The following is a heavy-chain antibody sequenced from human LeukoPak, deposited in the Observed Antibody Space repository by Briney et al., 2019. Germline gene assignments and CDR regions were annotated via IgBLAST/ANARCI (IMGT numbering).Heavy chain of an antibody. V-gene: IGHV3-30*02. J-gene: IGHJ3*02. CDR3: GSIVVVPAARVADAFDI. Sequence: GGSLRLSCAASGFTFSSYGMHWVRQAPGKGLEWVAFIWYDGSNKYYADSVKGRFIISRDNSKNTPHLPMNSLRAEDTAVYYCGSIVVVPAARVADAFDIWGQGTMVTVSS. D-gene: IGHD2-2*01. CDR2: IWYDGSNK. CDR1: GFTFSSYG.